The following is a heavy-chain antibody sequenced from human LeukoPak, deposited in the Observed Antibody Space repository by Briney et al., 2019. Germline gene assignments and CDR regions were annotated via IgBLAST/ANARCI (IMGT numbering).Heavy chain of an antibody. CDR3: AKGGAVAGIVDY. CDR1: GFTFSSYA. Sequence: PGGSLRPSCAASGFTFSSYAMSWVRQAPGKGLEWVSAISGSGGSTYYADSVKGRFTISRDNSKNTLYLQMNSLRAEDTAVYYCAKGGAVAGIVDYWGQGTLVIVSS. J-gene: IGHJ4*02. CDR2: ISGSGGST. V-gene: IGHV3-23*01. D-gene: IGHD6-19*01.